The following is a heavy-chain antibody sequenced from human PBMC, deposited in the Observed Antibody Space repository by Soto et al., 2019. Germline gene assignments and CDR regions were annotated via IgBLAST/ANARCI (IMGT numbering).Heavy chain of an antibody. J-gene: IGHJ4*02. CDR3: ARGLKGNYCSDY. V-gene: IGHV3-74*01. CDR1: EFTFSDYW. CDR2: ISGDASTA. Sequence: EVQLVKSGGGLTQPGGSLRLSCAASEFTFSDYWMHWVRQVPGKGLVWVSRISGDASTANYAGPVRGRFTISRDNAKNTVYLQMNSLRAEDTAMYYCARGLKGNYCSDYCGQGTLVTVSS. D-gene: IGHD3-10*01.